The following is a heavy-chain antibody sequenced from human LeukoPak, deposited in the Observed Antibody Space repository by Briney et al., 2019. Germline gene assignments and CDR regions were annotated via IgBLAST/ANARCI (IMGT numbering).Heavy chain of an antibody. CDR2: ISGSGDNT. J-gene: IGHJ4*02. D-gene: IGHD6-6*01. Sequence: GGSLRLSCAASGFTFSSYAMSWVRQAPGKGLEWVSTISGSGDNTYHTNSVKGRFTISRDNSNNTLYLQMNSLRAEDTAVYYCAKLSGTAYSSSTNWGQGTLVIVSS. CDR3: AKLSGTAYSSSTN. V-gene: IGHV3-23*01. CDR1: GFTFSSYA.